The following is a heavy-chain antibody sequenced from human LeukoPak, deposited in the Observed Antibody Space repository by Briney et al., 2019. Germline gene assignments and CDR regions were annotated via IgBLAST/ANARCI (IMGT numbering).Heavy chain of an antibody. CDR1: GYTFTGYY. J-gene: IGHJ4*02. Sequence: GASVKVSCKASGYTFTGYYMHWVRQAPGQGLEWMGWINPDSGGTNYAQKFQGRVTMTRDTSISTAYMELSRLRSDDTAVYYCARSAGSISYYDILSVDYFDYWGQGTLVTVSS. V-gene: IGHV1-2*02. CDR3: ARSAGSISYYDILSVDYFDY. D-gene: IGHD3-9*01. CDR2: INPDSGGT.